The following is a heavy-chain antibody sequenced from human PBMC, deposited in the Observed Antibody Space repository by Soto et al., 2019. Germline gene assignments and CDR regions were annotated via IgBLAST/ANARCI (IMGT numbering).Heavy chain of an antibody. V-gene: IGHV3-30*18. J-gene: IGHJ6*02. Sequence: QVQLVESGGGVVQPGRSLRLSCAASGFTFSSYGMHWVRQAPGKGLEWVAVITYDGSNKYYADSVTGRFTISRDNPKHALYLQMNSVRAEDTAVYYCAKDLGRRGCMDVWGQGTTVTVSS. D-gene: IGHD1-26*01. CDR1: GFTFSSYG. CDR2: ITYDGSNK. CDR3: AKDLGRRGCMDV.